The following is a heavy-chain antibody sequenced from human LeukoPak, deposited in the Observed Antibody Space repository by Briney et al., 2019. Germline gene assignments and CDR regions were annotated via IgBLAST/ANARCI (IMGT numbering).Heavy chain of an antibody. CDR3: AHNKKLRGHEYFQH. J-gene: IGHJ1*01. V-gene: IGHV2-5*01. D-gene: IGHD1-7*01. CDR1: GFSLSTSGVG. Sequence: SGPTLLNPTPTLTLTCTFSGFSLSTSGVGVGWIRQPPGKALEWLSLIYWNDDKRYSPSLKSRLTITKDTSKNQVVLTMTNMDPVDTATYYCAHNKKLRGHEYFQHWGQGTLVTVSS. CDR2: IYWNDDK.